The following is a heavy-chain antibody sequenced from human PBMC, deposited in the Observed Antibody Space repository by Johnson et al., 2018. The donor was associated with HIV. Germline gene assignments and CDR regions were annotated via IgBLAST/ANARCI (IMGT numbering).Heavy chain of an antibody. V-gene: IGHV3-13*01. D-gene: IGHD3-22*01. CDR3: TKETSYYDSSTSLRTDAFDI. Sequence: EVQLMESGGGLVQPGGSLRLSCAASGFTFSTYDMHWVRQTTGKRLEWVSAIGTAGDTYYPGSVEGRFTISRENAKNTLYLQMNSLRAEDTAFYYCTKETSYYDSSTSLRTDAFDIWGQGTMVTVSS. J-gene: IGHJ3*02. CDR2: IGTAGDT. CDR1: GFTFSTYD.